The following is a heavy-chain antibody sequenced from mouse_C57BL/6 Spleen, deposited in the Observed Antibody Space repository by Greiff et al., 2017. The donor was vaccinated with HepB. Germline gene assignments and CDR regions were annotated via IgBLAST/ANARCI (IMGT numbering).Heavy chain of an antibody. CDR1: GYTFTSYW. V-gene: IGHV1-55*01. Sequence: QVQLQQPGAELVKPGASVKMSCKASGYTFTSYWITWVKQRPGQGLEWIGDIYPGSGSTNYNEKFKSKATLTVDTSSSTAYMQLSSLTSEDSAVYYCARPSPREYYLDYWGQGTTLTVSS. J-gene: IGHJ2*01. CDR3: ARPSPREYYLDY. CDR2: IYPGSGST.